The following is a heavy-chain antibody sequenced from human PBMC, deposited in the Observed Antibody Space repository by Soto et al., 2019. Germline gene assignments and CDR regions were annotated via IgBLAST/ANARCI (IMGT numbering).Heavy chain of an antibody. CDR3: AREPILAYCGGDCYHYLAY. CDR1: GYTFTSYG. Sequence: QVQLVQSGAEVKKPGASVKVSCKASGYTFTSYGITWVRQAPGQGLEWMGWISAYNGNTNYAQKLQGRVTMTTDTSTSTAYRELRSLTSDDTAVYYCAREPILAYCGGDCYHYLAYWGQGTLVTVAS. J-gene: IGHJ4*02. D-gene: IGHD2-21*02. V-gene: IGHV1-18*01. CDR2: ISAYNGNT.